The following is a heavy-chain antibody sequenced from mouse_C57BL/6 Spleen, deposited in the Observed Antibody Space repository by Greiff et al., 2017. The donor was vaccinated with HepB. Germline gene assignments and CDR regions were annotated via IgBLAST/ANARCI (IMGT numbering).Heavy chain of an antibody. CDR2: IYPGDGDT. V-gene: IGHV1-80*01. J-gene: IGHJ1*03. D-gene: IGHD1-1*01. CDR1: GYAFSSYW. CDR3: ARRITTVDWYFDV. Sequence: LQESGAELVKPGASVKISCKASGYAFSSYWMNWVKQRPGKGLEWIGQIYPGDGDTNYNGKFRGKATLTADKSSSTAYMQLSSLTSEDSAVYFCARRITTVDWYFDVWGTGTTVTVSS.